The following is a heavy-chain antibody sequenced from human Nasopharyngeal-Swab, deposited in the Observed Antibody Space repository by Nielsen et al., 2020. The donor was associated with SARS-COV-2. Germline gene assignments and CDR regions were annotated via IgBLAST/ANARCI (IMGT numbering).Heavy chain of an antibody. Sequence: GESLKISCAASGFTFDDYGMSWVRQAPGKGLEWVSGINWNGGSTGYADSVKGRFTISRDNAKNSLYLQMNSLRAEDTALYHCARGGVVVPAAQGGGWFDPWGQGTLVTVSS. CDR3: ARGGVVVPAAQGGGWFDP. V-gene: IGHV3-20*01. D-gene: IGHD2-2*01. J-gene: IGHJ5*02. CDR2: INWNGGST. CDR1: GFTFDDYG.